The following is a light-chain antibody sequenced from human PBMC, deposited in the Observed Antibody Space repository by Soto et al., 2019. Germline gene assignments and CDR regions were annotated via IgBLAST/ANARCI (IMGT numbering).Light chain of an antibody. J-gene: IGKJ1*01. Sequence: EVVMTQSPDTLSVSPGERATLSCRASQSVSSSLAWYQQKPGQAPRLLIYGASTRATGVPARFSGSGSGTEFTLTISSLQSEDVAVYYCPHFHNWPPWTFGQGTRVEIK. CDR1: QSVSSS. CDR3: PHFHNWPPWT. V-gene: IGKV3-15*01. CDR2: GAS.